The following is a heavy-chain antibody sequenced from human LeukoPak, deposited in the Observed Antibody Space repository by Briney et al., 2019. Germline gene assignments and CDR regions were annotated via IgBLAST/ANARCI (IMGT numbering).Heavy chain of an antibody. CDR2: ISGSGGST. D-gene: IGHD6-13*01. CDR1: GFTFSSYA. Sequence: GGSLRLSCAASGFTFSSYAMSWVRQAPGKGLEWVSAISGSGGSTYYADSVKGRFTSSRDNSKNTLYLQMNSLRAEDTAVYYCAKGPSSQYYFDYWGQGTLVTVSS. V-gene: IGHV3-23*01. J-gene: IGHJ4*02. CDR3: AKGPSSQYYFDY.